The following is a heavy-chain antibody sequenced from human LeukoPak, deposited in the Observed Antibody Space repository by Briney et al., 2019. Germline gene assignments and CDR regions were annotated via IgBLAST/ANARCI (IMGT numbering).Heavy chain of an antibody. CDR3: AKDQYSYGPTLYNWFDP. D-gene: IGHD5-18*01. CDR1: GFTFISYA. J-gene: IGHJ5*02. CDR2: ISFHGTDT. V-gene: IGHV3-30*04. Sequence: GTSLRLSCAASGFTFISYAIHWVRQAPGKGLEWVAVISFHGTDTFYADSVKGRFTISRDNSKNTLYLQMNSLRAEDTAVYYCAKDQYSYGPTLYNWFDPWGQGTLVTVSS.